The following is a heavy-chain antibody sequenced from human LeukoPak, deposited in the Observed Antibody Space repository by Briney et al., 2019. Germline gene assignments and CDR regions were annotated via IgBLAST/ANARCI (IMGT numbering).Heavy chain of an antibody. Sequence: GGSLRLSCAASGFTLSSYAMSWVRQGPGKGLEWVSAISVSGNTYHADSVKGRFTISRDSSKNTLYLQMNSLRAGDAAVYYCATAPWTIVPAAPTAFDIWGQGTMVTVSS. CDR1: GFTLSSYA. CDR2: ISVSGNT. V-gene: IGHV3-23*01. CDR3: ATAPWTIVPAAPTAFDI. J-gene: IGHJ3*02. D-gene: IGHD2-2*01.